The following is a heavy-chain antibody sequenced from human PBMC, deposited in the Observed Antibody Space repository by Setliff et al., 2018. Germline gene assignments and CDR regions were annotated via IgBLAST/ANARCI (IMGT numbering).Heavy chain of an antibody. CDR2: MNPNSGNT. CDR3: ATLIKYSSSWPHDAFDI. D-gene: IGHD6-13*01. CDR1: GYTFTSYD. J-gene: IGHJ3*02. Sequence: VKVSCKASGYTFTSYDINWVRQATGQGLEWMGWMNPNSGNTGYAQKFQGRVTMTRNTSISTAYMELSSLRSEDTAVYYCATLIKYSSSWPHDAFDIWGQGTMVTVSS. V-gene: IGHV1-8*01.